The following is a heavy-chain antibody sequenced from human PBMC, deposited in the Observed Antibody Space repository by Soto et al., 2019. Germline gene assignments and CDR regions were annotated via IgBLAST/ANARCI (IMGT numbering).Heavy chain of an antibody. CDR2: ISNDGSNK. CDR1: GFSFSTYG. J-gene: IGHJ4*02. D-gene: IGHD1-7*01. CDR3: AKGFGNYGAFDY. V-gene: IGHV3-30*18. Sequence: GGSLRLSCAASGFSFSTYGMHWVRQAPGKGLEWVAFISNDGSNKYYADSVKGRFTISRDNSKNTLYLQMNSLRAEDTAVYYCAKGFGNYGAFDYGGQGTLVTVSS.